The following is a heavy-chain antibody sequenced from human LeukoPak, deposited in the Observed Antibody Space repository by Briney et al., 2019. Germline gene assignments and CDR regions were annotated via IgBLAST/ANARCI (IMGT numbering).Heavy chain of an antibody. CDR1: GYTFTSSG. J-gene: IGHJ4*02. V-gene: IGHV1-18*01. D-gene: IGHD3-16*01. CDR2: ISAYKGNT. CDR3: ARNVWVLSVLGFDY. Sequence: ASVKVSCKASGYTFTSSGISWVRQAPGQGLEWMGWISAYKGNTNYAQKLQGRVTMTTDTSTSTAYMELRSLRSGDTAVYYCARNVWVLSVLGFDYWGQGTLVTVSS.